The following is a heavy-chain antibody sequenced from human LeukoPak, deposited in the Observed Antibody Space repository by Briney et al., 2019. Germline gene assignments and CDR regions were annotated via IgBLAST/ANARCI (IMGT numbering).Heavy chain of an antibody. J-gene: IGHJ2*01. V-gene: IGHV1-8*01. CDR2: MNPNSGNT. D-gene: IGHD3-9*01. Sequence: ASVKVSCKAFGYTFTNYDINWVRQATGQGLEWMGWMNPNSGNTGYAQKFQGRVTMTRNTSISTAYMELSSLRSEDTAVYYCARRVTYYDLLTAYYNRYFDLWGRGTLVTVSS. CDR3: ARRVTYYDLLTAYYNRYFDL. CDR1: GYTFTNYD.